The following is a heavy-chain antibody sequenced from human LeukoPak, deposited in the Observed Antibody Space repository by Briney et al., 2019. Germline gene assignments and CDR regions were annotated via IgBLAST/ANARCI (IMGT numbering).Heavy chain of an antibody. CDR3: ARDPDCSSTSCYGERFDP. Sequence: ASVKVSCKASGYTFTGYYMHWVRQAPGQGLEWIGWINPNSGGTNYAQKFQGRVTMTRDTSISTAYMELSRLRSDDTAVYYCARDPDCSSTSCYGERFDPWGQGTLVTVSS. CDR1: GYTFTGYY. D-gene: IGHD2-2*01. V-gene: IGHV1-2*02. CDR2: INPNSGGT. J-gene: IGHJ5*02.